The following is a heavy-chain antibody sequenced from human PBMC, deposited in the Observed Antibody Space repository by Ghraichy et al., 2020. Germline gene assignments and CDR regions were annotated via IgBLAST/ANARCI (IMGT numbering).Heavy chain of an antibody. J-gene: IGHJ4*02. D-gene: IGHD4/OR15-4a*01. CDR2: ISSSADT. CDR3: ARVDYMGYYFDY. Sequence: SETLSLTCSVSGGSISPYFWGWIRQPSGKALEWIGHISSSADTNYNPSLESRVTISVDTSQRQFSLRLTSVAAADTALYYCARVDYMGYYFDYWGRGILVTVSS. V-gene: IGHV4-59*01. CDR1: GGSISPYF.